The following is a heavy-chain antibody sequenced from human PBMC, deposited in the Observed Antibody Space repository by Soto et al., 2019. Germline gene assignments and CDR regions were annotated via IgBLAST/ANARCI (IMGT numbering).Heavy chain of an antibody. CDR2: ISYDGSNK. V-gene: IGHV3-30-3*01. CDR3: AREVARQLWLFWPHGMDV. Sequence: QVQLVESGGGVVQPGRSLRLSCAASGFTFSSYAMHWVRQAPGKGLVWVAVISYDGSNKYYADSVKGRFTISRDNSKNTLYLQMNSLRAEDTAVYYCAREVARQLWLFWPHGMDVWGQGTTVTVSS. CDR1: GFTFSSYA. D-gene: IGHD5-18*01. J-gene: IGHJ6*02.